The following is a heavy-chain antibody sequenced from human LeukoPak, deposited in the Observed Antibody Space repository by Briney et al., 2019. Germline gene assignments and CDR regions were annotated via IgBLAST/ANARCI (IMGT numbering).Heavy chain of an antibody. CDR2: IRSDGSST. CDR3: ARGGSSSWVDY. J-gene: IGHJ4*02. Sequence: TGGSLRLSCAASGFTFSSYWMHWARQAPGKGLVWVSRIRSDGSSTSYADSVTGRFTISRDNAKNTLYLQMNSLRADDTAVYYCARGGSSSWVDYWGQGTLVTVSS. D-gene: IGHD6-13*01. CDR1: GFTFSSYW. V-gene: IGHV3-74*01.